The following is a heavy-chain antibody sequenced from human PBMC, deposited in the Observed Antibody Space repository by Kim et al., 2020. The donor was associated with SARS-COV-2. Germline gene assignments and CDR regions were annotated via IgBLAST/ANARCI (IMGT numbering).Heavy chain of an antibody. V-gene: IGHV4-59*01. J-gene: IGHJ4*02. CDR1: GGSISSYY. Sequence: SDTLSLTCTVSGGSISSYYWSWIRQPPGKGLEWIGYIYYSGSTNYNPSLKSRVTISVDTSKNQFSLKLSSVTAADTAVYYCASHYDILTGYYNWGQGTLVTVSS. D-gene: IGHD3-9*01. CDR2: IYYSGST. CDR3: ASHYDILTGYYN.